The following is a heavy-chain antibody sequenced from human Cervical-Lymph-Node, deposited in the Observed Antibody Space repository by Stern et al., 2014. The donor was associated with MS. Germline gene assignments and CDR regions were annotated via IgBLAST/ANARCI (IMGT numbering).Heavy chain of an antibody. J-gene: IGHJ4*02. CDR3: ARQRYFDY. V-gene: IGHV5-51*01. Sequence: EVQLVQSGPEVKRPGESLKISCQASGYTFTSYWIGGVRQMPGKGLEWIAIIFPGGSDITYSPSFQGQITISADKSSSTAYLQWNNLKASDTAIYYCARQRYFDYWGQGTLGTVSS. CDR2: IFPGGSDI. CDR1: GYTFTSYW.